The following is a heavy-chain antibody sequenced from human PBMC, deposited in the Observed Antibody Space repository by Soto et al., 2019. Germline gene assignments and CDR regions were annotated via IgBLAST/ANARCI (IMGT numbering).Heavy chain of an antibody. D-gene: IGHD3-10*01. V-gene: IGHV3-33*01. CDR1: GFTFNNYG. CDR2: IWFDGYNE. J-gene: IGHJ4*02. Sequence: QVQLVESGGGVVQPGRSLRLSCATSGFTFNNYGMNWVRQAPGKGLEWVAVIWFDGYNEYYANSVKGRFTISRDISKDRLYLQMNSLRVEDTAVYYCARLGGGGTGWALDYRGQGALVTVSS. CDR3: ARLGGGGTGWALDY.